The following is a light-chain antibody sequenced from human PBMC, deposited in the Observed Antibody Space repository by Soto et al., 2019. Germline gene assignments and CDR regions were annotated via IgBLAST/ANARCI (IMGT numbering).Light chain of an antibody. CDR2: EVS. J-gene: IGLJ2*01. V-gene: IGLV2-23*02. CDR3: CSAGNSPSAVV. CDR1: SSDVGNYNL. Sequence: SALTQPASVSGSPGQSITISCTGTSSDVGNYNLVSWYQHHPGTAPKLMIYEVSKRPSGVSNRFSGSKSGNTASLTISGLLAEDEADYYCCSAGNSPSAVVFGGGTKLTVL.